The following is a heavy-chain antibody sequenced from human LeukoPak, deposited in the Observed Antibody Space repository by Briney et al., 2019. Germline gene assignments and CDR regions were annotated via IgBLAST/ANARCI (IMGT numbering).Heavy chain of an antibody. CDR2: ISSASSYT. CDR1: GFTFSSYS. D-gene: IGHD6-13*01. Sequence: GGSLRLSCAASGFTFSSYSVNWVRQAPGKGLEWVSSISSASSYTNYADSVKGRFTISRDNAKNSLYLQTNSLRAEDTAVYYCARGSSSWYEGVDYWGQGTLVTVSS. CDR3: ARGSSSWYEGVDY. V-gene: IGHV3-21*04. J-gene: IGHJ4*02.